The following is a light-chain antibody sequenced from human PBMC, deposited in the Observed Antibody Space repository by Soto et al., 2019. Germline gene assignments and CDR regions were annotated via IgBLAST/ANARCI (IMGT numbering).Light chain of an antibody. V-gene: IGLV2-23*01. Sequence: QSALTQPASVSGSPGQSITISCTGTSSDVGSYNLVSWFQQFPGKVPKLIIYEGTKRPSGVSDRFSGSKSGYTASLTISGLQAEDAADYYCFSYAGNSVYVFGTGTKVTVL. CDR2: EGT. CDR1: SSDVGSYNL. J-gene: IGLJ1*01. CDR3: FSYAGNSVYV.